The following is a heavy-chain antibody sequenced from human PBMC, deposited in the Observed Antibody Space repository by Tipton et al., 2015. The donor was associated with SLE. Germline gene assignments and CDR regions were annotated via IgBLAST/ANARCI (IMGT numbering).Heavy chain of an antibody. CDR1: GGSISSYY. D-gene: IGHD3-3*01. Sequence: LRLSCTVSGGSISSYYWSWIRQPPGKGLEWIGYIYYSGSTNYNPSLKSRVTISVDTSKNQFSLKLSSVTAADTAVYYCARDDPDFWAFDIWGQGTMVTVSS. V-gene: IGHV4-59*01. CDR2: IYYSGST. J-gene: IGHJ3*02. CDR3: ARDDPDFWAFDI.